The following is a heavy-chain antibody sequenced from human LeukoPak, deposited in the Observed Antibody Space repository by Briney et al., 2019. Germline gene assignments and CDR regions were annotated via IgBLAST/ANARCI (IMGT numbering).Heavy chain of an antibody. Sequence: GGIIPILGTANYAQKFQGRVTITADESTSTAYMELSSLRSEDTAVYYCARMRAARPWYFDLWGRGTLVTVSS. J-gene: IGHJ2*01. D-gene: IGHD6-6*01. CDR3: ARMRAARPWYFDL. V-gene: IGHV1-69*01. CDR2: IIPILGTA.